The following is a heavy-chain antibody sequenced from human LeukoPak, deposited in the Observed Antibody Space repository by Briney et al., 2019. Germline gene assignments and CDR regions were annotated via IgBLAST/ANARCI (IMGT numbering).Heavy chain of an antibody. CDR1: GYTFTSYD. V-gene: IGHV1-8*01. CDR3: AKESIAVAGTGYYFDY. D-gene: IGHD6-19*01. Sequence: ASVKVSCKASGYTFTSYDINWVRQATGQGLEWMGWMNPNSGNTGYAQKFQGRVTMTRNTSISTAYMELSSLRSEDTAVYYCAKESIAVAGTGYYFDYWGQGTLVTVSS. CDR2: MNPNSGNT. J-gene: IGHJ4*02.